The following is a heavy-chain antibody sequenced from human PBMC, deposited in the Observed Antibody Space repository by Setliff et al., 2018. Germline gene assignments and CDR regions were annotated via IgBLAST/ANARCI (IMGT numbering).Heavy chain of an antibody. V-gene: IGHV4-34*01. CDR2: INHSGST. J-gene: IGHJ4*02. CDR3: ARGPCSSTSCYAAY. CDR1: GGSFSGSY. D-gene: IGHD2-2*01. Sequence: SETLSLTCAVYGGSFSGSYWSWIRQPPGKGLEWIGEINHSGSTNYNPSLRSRVTISVDTSKNQFSLKVNSVTAADTAVYYCARGPCSSTSCYAAYWGQGTLVTVSS.